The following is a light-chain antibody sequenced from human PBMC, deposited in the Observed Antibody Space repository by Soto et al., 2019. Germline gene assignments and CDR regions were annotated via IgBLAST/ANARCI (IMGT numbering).Light chain of an antibody. Sequence: DIQMTQSPSTLSASVGAKVTITCRASQSISSWLAWYQQKPGKAPKLVIYDASSLESGVPSRFSGSGSGTDFTLTISSLQPDDFATYYCQQYNTYPFTFGQGTRLEIK. CDR1: QSISSW. CDR2: DAS. CDR3: QQYNTYPFT. J-gene: IGKJ5*01. V-gene: IGKV1-5*01.